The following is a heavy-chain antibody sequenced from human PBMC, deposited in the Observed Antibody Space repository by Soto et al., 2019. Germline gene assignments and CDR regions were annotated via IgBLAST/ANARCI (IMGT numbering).Heavy chain of an antibody. CDR2: IYYSGST. J-gene: IGHJ5*02. Sequence: PSETLSLTCAVSGGSISSSNWWIWIRQPPGKGLEWIGSIYYSGSTYYNPSLKSRVTVSVDTSKNQFSLKLSSVTAADTAVYYCARHPSNFWFDPWGQGTLVTVSS. CDR3: ARHPSNFWFDP. D-gene: IGHD4-4*01. CDR1: GGSISSSNW. V-gene: IGHV4-39*01.